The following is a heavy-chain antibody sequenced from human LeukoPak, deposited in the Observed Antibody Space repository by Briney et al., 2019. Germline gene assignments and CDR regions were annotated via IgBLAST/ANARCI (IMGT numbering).Heavy chain of an antibody. V-gene: IGHV7-4-1*02. D-gene: IGHD6-19*01. J-gene: IGHJ3*02. CDR2: INTNTGNP. CDR3: AGDKARAGTRPNAFDI. CDR1: GYTFTTYG. Sequence: ASVKVSCKASGYTFTTYGISWVRQAPGQGLEWMGWINTNTGNPTYAQGFTGRFVFSLDTSVSTAYLQISSLKAEDTAVYYCAGDKARAGTRPNAFDIWGQGTMVTVSS.